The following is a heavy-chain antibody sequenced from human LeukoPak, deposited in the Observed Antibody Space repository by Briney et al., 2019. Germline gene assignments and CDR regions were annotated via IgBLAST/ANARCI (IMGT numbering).Heavy chain of an antibody. CDR1: GFTFSSYS. D-gene: IGHD4-17*01. CDR3: AREGHPTGYFDY. V-gene: IGHV3-21*01. CDR2: ISSSSSYI. Sequence: GGSLRLSCAASGFTFSSYSMNWVRQAPGKGLEWVSSISSSSSYIYYADSVKGRFTISRDNAKNSLYLQMNSLRAEDTAVYYCAREGHPTGYFDYWGQGTLVTVS. J-gene: IGHJ4*02.